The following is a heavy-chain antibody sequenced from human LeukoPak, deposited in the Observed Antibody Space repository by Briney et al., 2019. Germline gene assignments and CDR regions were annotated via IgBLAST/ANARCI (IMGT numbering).Heavy chain of an antibody. CDR3: ARVGWFGELYYYYGMDV. Sequence: ASVKVSCKASGYTFTGYYMHWVRQAPGQGLEWMGWISAYNGNTNYAQKLQGRVTMTTDTSTSTAYMELRSLRSDDTAVYYCARVGWFGELYYYYGMDVWGQGTTVTVSS. CDR2: ISAYNGNT. J-gene: IGHJ6*02. V-gene: IGHV1-18*04. CDR1: GYTFTGYY. D-gene: IGHD3-10*01.